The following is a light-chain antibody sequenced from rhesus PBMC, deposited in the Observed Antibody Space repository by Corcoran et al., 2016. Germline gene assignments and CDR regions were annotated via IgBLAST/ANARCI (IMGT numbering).Light chain of an antibody. Sequence: QAAPTQPPSVSGSPGQSVTISCTGTSSDIGGYNYVSWYQQHPAKAPKLMIYGVSNRPSGVSDRFSGSKSGNTASLTISGLQAEDEADYSCCSYTTNSTYIFGTGTRLTVL. CDR3: CSYTTNSTYI. V-gene: IGLV2S7*01. J-gene: IGLJ1*01. CDR1: SSDIGGYNY. CDR2: GVS.